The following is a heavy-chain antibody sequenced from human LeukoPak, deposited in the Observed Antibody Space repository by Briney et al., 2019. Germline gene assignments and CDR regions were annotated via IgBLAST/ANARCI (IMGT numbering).Heavy chain of an antibody. Sequence: PGGSLRLSCAASGFTFDDYAMHWVRQAPGKGLEWVSGISWNSGSIGYADSVKGRFTISRDNAKNSLYLQMNSLRAEDTALYYCAKDMAPGDSSGWYVDYWGQGTLVTVSP. V-gene: IGHV3-9*01. CDR2: ISWNSGSI. D-gene: IGHD6-19*01. J-gene: IGHJ4*02. CDR3: AKDMAPGDSSGWYVDY. CDR1: GFTFDDYA.